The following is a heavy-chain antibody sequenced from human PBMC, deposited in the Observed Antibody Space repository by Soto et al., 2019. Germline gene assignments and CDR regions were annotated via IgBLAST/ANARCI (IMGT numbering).Heavy chain of an antibody. CDR2: IIPILGIA. V-gene: IGHV1-69*02. Sequence: SVKVSCKAFGGTFISYTISWVRQAPGQGLEWMGRIIPILGIANYAQKFQGRVTITADKSTSTAYMELSSLRSEDTAVYYCAGTGPWSGPASHFDYWGQGTLVTVSS. CDR3: AGTGPWSGPASHFDY. D-gene: IGHD3-3*01. CDR1: GGTFISYT. J-gene: IGHJ4*02.